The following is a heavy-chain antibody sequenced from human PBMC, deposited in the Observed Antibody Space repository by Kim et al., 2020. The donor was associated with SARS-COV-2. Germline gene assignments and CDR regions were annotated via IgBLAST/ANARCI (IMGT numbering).Heavy chain of an antibody. CDR2: IDWDDDK. Sequence: SGPTLVNPTQTLTLTCTFSGFSLSTSGMCVSWIRQPPGKALEWLARIDWDDDKYYSTSLKTRLTISKDTSKNQVVLTMTNMDPVDTATYYCAHGTSPGTTGMGAFDIWGQGTMVTVSS. CDR1: GFSLSTSGMC. J-gene: IGHJ3*02. CDR3: AHGTSPGTTGMGAFDI. D-gene: IGHD1-1*01. V-gene: IGHV2-70*11.